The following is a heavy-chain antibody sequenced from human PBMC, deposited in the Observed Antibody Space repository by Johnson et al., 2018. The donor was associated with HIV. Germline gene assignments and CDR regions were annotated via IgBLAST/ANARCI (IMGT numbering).Heavy chain of an antibody. V-gene: IGHV3-30*03. CDR1: GFTFSSYG. D-gene: IGHD5-18*01. Sequence: QVQLVESGGGVVQPGRSLRLSCAASGFTFSSYGMLWVRQAPGKGLEWVAVISYDGSNKYYADSVKGRFTISRDNSKNTLYLQMNSLRAEDTAVYYCARDRSWIQLWFDAFDIWGQGTMVTVSS. J-gene: IGHJ3*02. CDR3: ARDRSWIQLWFDAFDI. CDR2: ISYDGSNK.